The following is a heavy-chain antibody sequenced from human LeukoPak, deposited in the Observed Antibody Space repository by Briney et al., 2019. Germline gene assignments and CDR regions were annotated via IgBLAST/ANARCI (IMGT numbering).Heavy chain of an antibody. V-gene: IGHV3-33*08. J-gene: IGHJ6*02. Sequence: LSLTCAVSGGSISSGGYSWSWIRQPPGKGLEWVAVIWYDGSNKYYADSVKGRFTISRDNSKNTLYLQMNSLRAEDTAVYYCARDVSGMDVWGQGTTVTVSS. CDR2: IWYDGSNK. D-gene: IGHD2/OR15-2a*01. CDR3: ARDVSGMDV. CDR1: GGSISSGGYS.